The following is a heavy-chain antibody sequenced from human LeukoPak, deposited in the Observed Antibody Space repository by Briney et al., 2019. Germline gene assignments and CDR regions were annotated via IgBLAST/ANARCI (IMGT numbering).Heavy chain of an antibody. Sequence: GSLRLSCAASGITFSSSAMHWVRQAPGQGLEWVAVISYDGRNKYYADSVKGRFTISRDNSKNTLYLQMNSLRGEDTALYYCARSVTNGNYYYYMDVWGKGTTVTVS. J-gene: IGHJ6*03. CDR1: GITFSSSA. V-gene: IGHV3-30*04. CDR3: ARSVTNGNYYYYMDV. CDR2: ISYDGRNK.